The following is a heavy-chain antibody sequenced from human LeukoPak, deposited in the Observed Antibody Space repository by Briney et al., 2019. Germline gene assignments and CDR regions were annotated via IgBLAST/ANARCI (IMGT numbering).Heavy chain of an antibody. D-gene: IGHD1-26*01. J-gene: IGHJ3*02. CDR2: IRYDGSNK. CDR3: AKIICPPKGSCPDAFDI. V-gene: IGHV3-30*02. Sequence: GGSLRLSCAASGFTFNSYDMHWVRQAPGKGLEWVAFIRYDGSNKYYADSVKGRFTISRDNSKNTLYLQMNSLRADDTAVYYCAKIICPPKGSCPDAFDIWGQGTMVTVSS. CDR1: GFTFNSYD.